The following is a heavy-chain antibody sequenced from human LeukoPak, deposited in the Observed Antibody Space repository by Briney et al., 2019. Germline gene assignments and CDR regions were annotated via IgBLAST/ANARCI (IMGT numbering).Heavy chain of an antibody. CDR2: TFYRGDT. CDR1: GGSISSSRYF. J-gene: IGHJ2*01. V-gene: IGHV4-39*01. D-gene: IGHD2-21*02. Sequence: SETLSLTCSVSGGSISSSRYFWGWIRQPPGKGLEWIGSTFYRGDTSYNSSLESRATIVVDTSKNQFSLKLSSVTAADTAVYYCARHVPSALRLVVVTSDWYFDLWGRGTIVTVSS. CDR3: ARHVPSALRLVVVTSDWYFDL.